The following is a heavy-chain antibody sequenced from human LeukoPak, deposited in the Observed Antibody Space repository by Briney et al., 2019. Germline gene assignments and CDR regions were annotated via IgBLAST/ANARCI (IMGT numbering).Heavy chain of an antibody. J-gene: IGHJ4*02. D-gene: IGHD6-19*01. CDR3: ARSPFIAVAGLDY. CDR2: IYYSGCT. CDR1: GGSISSSSYY. V-gene: IGHV4-39*01. Sequence: PSETLSLTCTVSGGSISSSSYYWGWIRQPPGKGLEWIGSIYYSGCTYYNPSLKSRVTISVDTSKNQFSLKLSSVTAADTAVYYCARSPFIAVAGLDYWGQGTLVTVSS.